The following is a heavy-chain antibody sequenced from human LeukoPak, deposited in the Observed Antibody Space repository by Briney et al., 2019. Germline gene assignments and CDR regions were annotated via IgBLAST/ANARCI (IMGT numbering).Heavy chain of an antibody. Sequence: SVKVSCKASGGTFSSYAISWVRQAPGQGPEWMGGIIPIFGTANYAQKFQGRVTITTDESTSTAYMELSSLRSEDTAVYYCARDRSGSRYCSSTSCPYYYYYMDVWGKGTTVTVSS. D-gene: IGHD2-2*01. J-gene: IGHJ6*03. V-gene: IGHV1-69*05. CDR1: GGTFSSYA. CDR2: IIPIFGTA. CDR3: ARDRSGSRYCSSTSCPYYYYYMDV.